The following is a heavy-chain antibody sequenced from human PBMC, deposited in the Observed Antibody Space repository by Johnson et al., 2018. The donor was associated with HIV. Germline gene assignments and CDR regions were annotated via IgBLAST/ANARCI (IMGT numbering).Heavy chain of an antibody. Sequence: QVQLVESGGGVVQPGRSLRASCAASGFGFSSYAMHWVRQAPGKGLEWVSVIAYDGSTKYYADSVKGRFTISRDNSKNTLYLQMNSLRAEDTAVYYCVRGTPWDAFDIWGQGTMVTVSS. CDR2: IAYDGSTK. CDR3: VRGTPWDAFDI. V-gene: IGHV3-30*04. CDR1: GFGFSSYA. J-gene: IGHJ3*02.